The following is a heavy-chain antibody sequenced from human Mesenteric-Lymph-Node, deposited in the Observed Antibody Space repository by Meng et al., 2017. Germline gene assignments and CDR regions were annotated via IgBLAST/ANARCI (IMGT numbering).Heavy chain of an antibody. CDR3: AHRPGYSRGWAPFNY. CDR1: GFSLSTSGVG. Sequence: QISLKESGPTRVKPTHTLSLTCSFSGFSLSTSGVGVGWFRQPPGKALEWLALIYWDDDKPYSPSLKNRLTITKDTSKNQVVLTLTNMDPVDTATYYCAHRPGYSRGWAPFNYWGQGALVTVSS. J-gene: IGHJ4*02. D-gene: IGHD6-19*01. V-gene: IGHV2-5*02. CDR2: IYWDDDK.